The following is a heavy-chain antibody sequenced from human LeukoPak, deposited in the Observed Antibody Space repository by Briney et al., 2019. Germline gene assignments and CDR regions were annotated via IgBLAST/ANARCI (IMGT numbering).Heavy chain of an antibody. CDR1: GFTFSTYD. CDR3: ARDRGYSSGSFDY. D-gene: IGHD6-19*01. J-gene: IGHJ4*02. Sequence: GGTLRLSCAASGFTFSTYDIHWVPQSTGQRLEGFSAIGTAGDTYYPGSVKGRFTTSRENAKTSLYLQMNSLRAGDTAVYYCARDRGYSSGSFDYWGRGTLVTVSS. CDR2: IGTAGDT. V-gene: IGHV3-13*04.